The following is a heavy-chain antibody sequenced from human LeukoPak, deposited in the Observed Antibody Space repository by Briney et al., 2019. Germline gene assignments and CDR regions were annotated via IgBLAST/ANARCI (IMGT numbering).Heavy chain of an antibody. CDR1: GGSLSSYY. CDR2: IYYSGST. CDR3: ARFDWAYDSSGYFDY. J-gene: IGHJ4*02. D-gene: IGHD3-22*01. V-gene: IGHV4-59*01. Sequence: SGTLSLTCTVSGGSLSSYYWSWIRQPPGKGLEWIGYIYYSGSTNYNPSLKSRVTISVDTSKNQFSLKLSSVTAADTAVYYCARFDWAYDSSGYFDYWGQGTLVTVSS.